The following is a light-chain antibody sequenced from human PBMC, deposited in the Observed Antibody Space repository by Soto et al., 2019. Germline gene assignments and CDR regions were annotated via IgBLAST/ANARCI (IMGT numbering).Light chain of an antibody. CDR3: GTWDSSLSAGV. Sequence: QSVLTQPPSVSAAPGQKVTISCPVSSSNIGNNYVSWYQQLPGTAPKLLIYENNKRPSGIPDRFSGSKSGTSATLGITGLQTGDEADYYCGTWDSSLSAGVFGGGTKLTVL. CDR1: SSNIGNNY. CDR2: ENN. V-gene: IGLV1-51*02. J-gene: IGLJ2*01.